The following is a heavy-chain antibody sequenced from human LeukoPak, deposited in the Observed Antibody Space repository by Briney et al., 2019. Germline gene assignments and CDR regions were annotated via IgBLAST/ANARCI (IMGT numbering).Heavy chain of an antibody. V-gene: IGHV3-23*01. CDR3: TKRAEFGGFDP. CDR2: ISTTVGNT. CDR1: GFTFSTSA. J-gene: IGHJ5*02. D-gene: IGHD3-10*01. Sequence: GGSLRLSCAASGFTFSTSAMSWVRQAPGKGLGWVSSISTTVGNTYCADSVKGRFTISRDNSNNTLYLQMNSLTAEDTAVYYCTKRAEFGGFDPWGQGTLVTVSS.